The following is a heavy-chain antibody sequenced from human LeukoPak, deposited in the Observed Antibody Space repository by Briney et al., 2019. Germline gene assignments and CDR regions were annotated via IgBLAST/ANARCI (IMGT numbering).Heavy chain of an antibody. V-gene: IGHV1-18*01. CDR3: ARDRYRLWDIVVVPATFDY. CDR1: GGTFSSYA. CDR2: INAYNGNT. Sequence: GSSVKVSCKASGGTFSSYAISWVRQAPGQGLEWMGWINAYNGNTNYAQKLQGRVTMTTDTSTSTAYMELRSLRSDDTAVYYCARDRYRLWDIVVVPATFDYWGQGTLVTVSS. D-gene: IGHD2-2*01. J-gene: IGHJ4*02.